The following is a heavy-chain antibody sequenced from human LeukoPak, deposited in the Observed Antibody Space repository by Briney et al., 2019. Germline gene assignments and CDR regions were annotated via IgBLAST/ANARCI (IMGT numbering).Heavy chain of an antibody. Sequence: GGSLRLSCTASGFIFSDFAMSWVRQAPGMGLEWVGFIRSKTYGGTPEYAASVKGRFTISRDDSKSIAYLQMNSLKTEDTAVYYCTRDVTGYFDSWGQGTLVTVSS. J-gene: IGHJ4*02. CDR3: TRDVTGYFDS. CDR1: GFIFSDFA. V-gene: IGHV3-49*04. D-gene: IGHD1-20*01. CDR2: IRSKTYGGTP.